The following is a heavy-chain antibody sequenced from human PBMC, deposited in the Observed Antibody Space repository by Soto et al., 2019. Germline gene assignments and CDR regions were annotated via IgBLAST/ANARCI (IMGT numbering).Heavy chain of an antibody. CDR2: IDYSGST. J-gene: IGHJ6*04. CDR3: ASAGPYYYGFEV. CDR1: GDSISNSDYY. Sequence: SETLSLTCTVSGDSISNSDYYWNWIRQSPGKGLEWIASIDYSGSTYYNPSLKSRVVISADTSKNLFSLKLRSVTAADTALYFRASAGPYYYGFEVWGKGTTLTVS. V-gene: IGHV4-30-4*01.